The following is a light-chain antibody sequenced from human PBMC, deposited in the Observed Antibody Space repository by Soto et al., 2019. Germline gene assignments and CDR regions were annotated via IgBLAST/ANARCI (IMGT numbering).Light chain of an antibody. Sequence: EIVLTQSPATLSLSPGERPTLSCRASQSVSSYLAWYPQKPGQAXGLLIYDASNRATGIPAMFSGSGSGTDCTLTISSLEPEDFAVYYCQQRSNYAFGGGTKVDIK. V-gene: IGKV3-11*01. CDR2: DAS. CDR3: QQRSNYA. CDR1: QSVSSY. J-gene: IGKJ4*01.